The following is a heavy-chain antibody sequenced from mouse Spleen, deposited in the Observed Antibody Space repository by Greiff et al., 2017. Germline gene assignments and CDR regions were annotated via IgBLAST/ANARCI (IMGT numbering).Heavy chain of an antibody. CDR1: GFTFSSYY. CDR2: ISSGGGST. V-gene: IGHV5-6-4*01. CDR3: ARDDGTTADY. J-gene: IGHJ2*01. Sequence: VKVVESGGGLVKLGGSLKLSCAASGFTFSSYYMSWVRQTPEKRLEWVATISSGGGSTYYPDSVKGRFTISRDNAKNTLYLQMSSLNSEDTAVYYCARDDGTTADYWGQGTTLTVSS. D-gene: IGHD1-2*01.